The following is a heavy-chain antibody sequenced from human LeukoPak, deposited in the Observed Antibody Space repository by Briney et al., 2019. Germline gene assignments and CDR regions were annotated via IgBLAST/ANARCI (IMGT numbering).Heavy chain of an antibody. J-gene: IGHJ6*02. CDR1: GGSMSSYY. Sequence: SETLSLTCTVSGGSMSSYYWSWLRQPPGKGLEWIGYIYYSGSTNYNPSLKSRITISVDTSKNQFSLKVSSVTAADTAVYYCARLHSFYYGMDVWGQGTTVTVSS. CDR3: ARLHSFYYGMDV. V-gene: IGHV4-59*08. CDR2: IYYSGST.